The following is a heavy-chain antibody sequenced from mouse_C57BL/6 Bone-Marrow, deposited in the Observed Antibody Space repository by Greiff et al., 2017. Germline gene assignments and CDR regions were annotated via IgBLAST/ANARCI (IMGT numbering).Heavy chain of an antibody. CDR1: GYTFTSYW. V-gene: IGHV1-64*01. D-gene: IGHD2-12*01. J-gene: IGHJ2*01. CDR2: IHPNSGST. Sequence: QVQLQQPGAELVKPGASVKLSCTASGYTFTSYWMHWVKQRPGQGLEWIGMIHPNSGSTNYNEKFKSQATLTVDKSSSTAYMQLSGLTSEDAAVYYCARYELPDYWGQGTTLTVSS. CDR3: ARYELPDY.